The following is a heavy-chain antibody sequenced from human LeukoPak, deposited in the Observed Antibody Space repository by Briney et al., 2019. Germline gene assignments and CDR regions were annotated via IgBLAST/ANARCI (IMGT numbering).Heavy chain of an antibody. V-gene: IGHV1-69*13. CDR1: GGTFNSYA. J-gene: IGHJ5*02. D-gene: IGHD2-15*01. Sequence: SVKVSCKASGGTFNSYAISWVRQAPGQGLEWMGGIIPIFGTANYAQKFQGRVTITADESTSTAYMELSSLRSEDTAVYYCARRGRYCSGGSCFIGLFDPWGQGTLVTVSS. CDR3: ARRGRYCSGGSCFIGLFDP. CDR2: IIPIFGTA.